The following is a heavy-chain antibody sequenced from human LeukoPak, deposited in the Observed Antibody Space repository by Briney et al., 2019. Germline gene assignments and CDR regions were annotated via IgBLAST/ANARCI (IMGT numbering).Heavy chain of an antibody. V-gene: IGHV4-31*03. CDR3: ARALRDSYGDYVLDY. J-gene: IGHJ4*02. CDR2: IYYSGST. CDR1: GGSISSGGYY. D-gene: IGHD4-17*01. Sequence: SSETLSLTCTASGGSISSGGYYWSWIRQHPGTGLEWIGYIYYSGSTYYNPSLKSRVTISVDTSKNQFSLKLSSVTAADTAVYYCARALRDSYGDYVLDYWGQGTLVTVSS.